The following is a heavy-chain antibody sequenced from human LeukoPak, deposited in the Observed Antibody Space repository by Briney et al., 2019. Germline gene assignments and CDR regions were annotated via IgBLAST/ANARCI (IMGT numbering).Heavy chain of an antibody. CDR1: GGSISSSSYY. J-gene: IGHJ4*02. V-gene: IGHV4-39*07. CDR3: ARDLRYYYGSGSYYDY. CDR2: IYYSGST. Sequence: SETLSLTCTVSGGSISSSSYYWGWIRQPPGKGLEWIGSIYYSGSTYYNPSLKSRVTISVDTSKNQFSLKLSSVTAADTAVYYCARDLRYYYGSGSYYDYWGQGTLVTVSS. D-gene: IGHD3-10*01.